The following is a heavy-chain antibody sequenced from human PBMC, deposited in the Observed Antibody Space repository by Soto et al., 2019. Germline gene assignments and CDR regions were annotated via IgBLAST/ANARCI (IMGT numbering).Heavy chain of an antibody. CDR3: TIGSWSGEVFDI. CDR2: IIPMLGIA. V-gene: IGHV1-69*02. CDR1: GGTFSTYS. D-gene: IGHD2-21*01. J-gene: IGHJ3*02. Sequence: QVQLVPSGAEVKKPGSAVKVSCKDSGGTFSTYSMFWVRQAPGQGLEWMGRIIPMLGIANYAQKFQGRVTITADKSTGTAYMELSSLRSEDTALYYCTIGSWSGEVFDIWGQGTMVTVSS.